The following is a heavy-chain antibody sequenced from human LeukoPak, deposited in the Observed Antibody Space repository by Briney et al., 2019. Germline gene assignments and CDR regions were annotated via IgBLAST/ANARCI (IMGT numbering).Heavy chain of an antibody. CDR1: GNTFTSYY. V-gene: IGHV1-46*01. Sequence: ASVKVSCKASGNTFTSYYIHWVRQAPGQGLEWMGIINPSGGSTSYAQKFQGRVTMTRDTSTSTVYMELSSLRSEDTAVYYCARDFVNAAVADYWGQGTLVTVSS. J-gene: IGHJ4*02. CDR3: ARDFVNAAVADY. CDR2: INPSGGST. D-gene: IGHD6-19*01.